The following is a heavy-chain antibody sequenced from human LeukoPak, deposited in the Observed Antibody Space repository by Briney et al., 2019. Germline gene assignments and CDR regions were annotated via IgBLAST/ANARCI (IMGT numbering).Heavy chain of an antibody. J-gene: IGHJ4*02. D-gene: IGHD3-10*01. V-gene: IGHV3-23*01. CDR1: GFTFSSYG. CDR3: AKDLENYYGSGSYLN. Sequence: PGGTLRLSCAASGFTFSSYGMSWVRQAPGKGLEWVSAISGSGGSTYYADSVKGRFTISRDNSKNTLYLQMNSLRAEDTAVYYCAKDLENYYGSGSYLNWGQGTLVTVSS. CDR2: ISGSGGST.